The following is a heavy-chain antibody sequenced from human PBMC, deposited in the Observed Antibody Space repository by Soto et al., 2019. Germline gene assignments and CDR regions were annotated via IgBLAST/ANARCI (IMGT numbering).Heavy chain of an antibody. CDR1: GGSISSYY. D-gene: IGHD6-13*01. CDR2: IYYSGST. CDR3: ARALYSSSWFSSPDWFDP. Sequence: SETLSLTCTVSGGSISSYYRSWIRQPPGKGLEWIGYIYYSGSTNYNPSLKSRVTISVDTSKNQFSLKLSSVTAADTAVYYCARALYSSSWFSSPDWFDPWGQGTLVTVSS. V-gene: IGHV4-59*01. J-gene: IGHJ5*02.